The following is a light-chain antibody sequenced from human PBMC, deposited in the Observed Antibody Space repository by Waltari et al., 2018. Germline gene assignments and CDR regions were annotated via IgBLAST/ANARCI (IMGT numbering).Light chain of an antibody. CDR3: QSYDSSRRV. V-gene: IGLV1-40*01. CDR2: TNS. J-gene: IGLJ2*01. Sequence: QSVLTQPPSVSGAPGQRVTISCTGSSSNIGAGYDVHWYQQLPGTAPKLLIYTNSNRPSGVPYRFFCSKSDTSASLAITGLQAEDEADYYCQSYDSSRRVFGGGTKLTVL. CDR1: SSNIGAGYD.